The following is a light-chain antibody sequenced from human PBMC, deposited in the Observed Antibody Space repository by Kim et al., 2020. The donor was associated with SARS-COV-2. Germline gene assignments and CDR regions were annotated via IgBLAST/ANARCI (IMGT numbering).Light chain of an antibody. CDR1: ETVISNF. J-gene: IGKJ2*01. CDR2: GAS. V-gene: IGKV3-20*01. CDR3: QRYGRSPPNT. Sequence: SPGEGATLYCRASETVISNFLAWYQHRPGQAPRVVIYGASNRTTGTPDRFSGSGYGTEFTLTISRLEPEDFAVYYCQRYGRSPPNTFGQGTRLEIK.